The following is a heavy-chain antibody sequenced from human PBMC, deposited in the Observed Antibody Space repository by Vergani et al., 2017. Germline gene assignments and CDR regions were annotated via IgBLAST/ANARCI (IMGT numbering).Heavy chain of an antibody. V-gene: IGHV1-2*02. J-gene: IGHJ2*01. CDR2: INPKSGGT. CDR3: AGGWEDSDGGNPPGYFDL. Sequence: QVQLVQSGAEVKKPGASVKVSCKASGYIFTGHYMNWVRQAPGQGLEWMGWINPKSGGTNHEQKFQGRVTMTRDTSFSTAYMELSRLRSDDTAIYYCAGGWEDSDGGNPPGYFDLWGRGTLVTVSS. CDR1: GYIFTGHY. D-gene: IGHD1-26*01.